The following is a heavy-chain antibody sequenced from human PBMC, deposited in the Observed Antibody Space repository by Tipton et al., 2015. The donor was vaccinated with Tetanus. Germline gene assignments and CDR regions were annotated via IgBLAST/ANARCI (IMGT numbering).Heavy chain of an antibody. Sequence: QSGAEVKKPGSSVKVSCKASGGTFSSYAISWVRQAPGQGLEWMGGIIPIFGTANYAQKFQGRVTITADESTSTAYMELSSLRSEDTSVYYCARGLPTVTTDTRYFDYWGQGTLVTVSS. J-gene: IGHJ4*02. CDR2: IIPIFGTA. CDR3: ARGLPTVTTDTRYFDY. CDR1: GGTFSSYA. V-gene: IGHV1-69*01. D-gene: IGHD4-17*01.